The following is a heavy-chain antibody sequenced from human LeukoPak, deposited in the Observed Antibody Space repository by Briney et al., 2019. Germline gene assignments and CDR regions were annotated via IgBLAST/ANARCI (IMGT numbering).Heavy chain of an antibody. J-gene: IGHJ4*02. CDR1: GGSISSYY. Sequence: PSETLSLTCTVSGGSISSYYWSWIRQPPGKGLEWIGYIYYSGSTNYNPPLKSRVTISVDTSKNQFSLKLSSVTAADTAVYYCARTAQEVFDYWGQGTLVTVSS. CDR3: ARTAQEVFDY. V-gene: IGHV4-59*01. CDR2: IYYSGST.